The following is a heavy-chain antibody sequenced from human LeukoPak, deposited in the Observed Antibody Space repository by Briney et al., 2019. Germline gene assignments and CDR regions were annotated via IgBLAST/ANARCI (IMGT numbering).Heavy chain of an antibody. D-gene: IGHD3-10*01. CDR1: GFTFSSYE. Sequence: GGSLRLSCAASGFTFSSYEMHWVRQAPGKGLEGVSYISSSGSTIYYADSVKGRFTISRDNAKNSLYLQMNSLRAEDTAVYYCARDKHYYGSGSYYTNPFDYWGQGTLVTVSS. J-gene: IGHJ4*02. CDR3: ARDKHYYGSGSYYTNPFDY. V-gene: IGHV3-48*03. CDR2: ISSSGSTI.